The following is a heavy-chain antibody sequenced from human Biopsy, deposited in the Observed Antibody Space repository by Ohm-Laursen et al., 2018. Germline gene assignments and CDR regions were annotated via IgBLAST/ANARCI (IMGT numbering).Heavy chain of an antibody. V-gene: IGHV1-2*02. CDR3: TRGGYYYDSLAYYYWFDP. J-gene: IGHJ5*02. Sequence: ASVKASCKTSGYTFTGYHVHWVRQAPGQGLEWMGWINAKTGDTNYAQKFQGRVTMTRDTSISTAYVDLSSLRSDDTAVYYCTRGGYYYDSLAYYYWFDPWGQGTLVTVSS. D-gene: IGHD3-22*01. CDR2: INAKTGDT. CDR1: GYTFTGYH.